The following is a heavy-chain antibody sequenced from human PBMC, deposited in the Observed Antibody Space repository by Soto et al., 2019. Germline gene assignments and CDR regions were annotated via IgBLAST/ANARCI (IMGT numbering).Heavy chain of an antibody. CDR2: LSISNRAI. CDR1: GFTFSNYH. Sequence: GGSLRLSCAASGFTFSNYHMNWVRQAPGRGLEWLSYLSISNRAIYYADSVKGRFTISRDDAKNSLYLQMNGLRDDDTAVYYCARDSDHGYGMDVWGQGTTVTVSS. J-gene: IGHJ6*02. D-gene: IGHD2-21*01. V-gene: IGHV3-48*02. CDR3: ARDSDHGYGMDV.